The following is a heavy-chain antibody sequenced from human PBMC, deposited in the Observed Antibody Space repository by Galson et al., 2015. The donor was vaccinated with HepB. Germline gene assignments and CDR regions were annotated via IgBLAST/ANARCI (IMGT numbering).Heavy chain of an antibody. CDR1: GYSFTSYW. J-gene: IGHJ6*02. CDR3: ARQRTYYDFWSRVVGMDV. D-gene: IGHD3-3*01. V-gene: IGHV5-51*01. CDR2: IYPGDSDT. Sequence: QSGAEVKKPGESLKISCKGSGYSFTSYWIGWVRQMPGKGLEWMGIIYPGDSDTRYSPSFQGQVTISADKSISTAYLQWSSLKASDTAMYYCARQRTYYDFWSRVVGMDVWGQGTTVTVSS.